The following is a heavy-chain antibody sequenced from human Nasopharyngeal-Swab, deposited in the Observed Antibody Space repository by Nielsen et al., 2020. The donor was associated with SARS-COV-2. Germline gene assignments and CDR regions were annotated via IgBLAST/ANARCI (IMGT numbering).Heavy chain of an antibody. CDR2: ISSSSSYI. D-gene: IGHD3-9*01. V-gene: IGHV3-21*01. CDR3: ARDGSSLRYFDWLPRGAFDY. J-gene: IGHJ4*02. Sequence: VRRAPGKGLEWVSSISSSSSYIYSADSVKGRFTISRDNAKNSLYLQMNSLRAEDTAVYYCARDGSSLRYFDWLPRGAFDYWGQGTLVTVSS.